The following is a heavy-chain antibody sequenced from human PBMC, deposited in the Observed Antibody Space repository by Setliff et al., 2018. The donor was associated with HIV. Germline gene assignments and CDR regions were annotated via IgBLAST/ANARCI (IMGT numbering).Heavy chain of an antibody. D-gene: IGHD1-7*01. V-gene: IGHV3-30*04. CDR3: ARDQKLELRDYYYYYMDI. CDR1: GFTFSSYA. J-gene: IGHJ6*03. CDR2: ISYHGGDK. Sequence: PGGSLRLSCAASGFTFSSYAMHWVRQAPGKGLEWVALISYHGGDKNFADSVKGRFTISSDNSKNTLYLQMNSLRSEDTAVYYCARDQKLELRDYYYYYMDIWGRGTTVTVSS.